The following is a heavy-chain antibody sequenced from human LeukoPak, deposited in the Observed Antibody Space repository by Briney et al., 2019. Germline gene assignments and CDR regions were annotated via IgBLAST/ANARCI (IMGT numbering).Heavy chain of an antibody. D-gene: IGHD6-19*01. CDR2: IGIRGDT. CDR1: GFTLIDYD. Sequence: PGGSLRLSCAASGFTLIDYDMHWVRQAIGKGLEWVSAIGIRGDTHYSGSVKGRFTISRENAESSLYLQMNSLRAEDTTVYYCARGGIQVSGIDEFDYWGQGTLVTVSS. V-gene: IGHV3-13*01. J-gene: IGHJ4*02. CDR3: ARGGIQVSGIDEFDY.